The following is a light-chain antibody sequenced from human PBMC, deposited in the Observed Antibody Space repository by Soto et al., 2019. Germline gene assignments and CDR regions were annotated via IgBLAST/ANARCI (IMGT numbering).Light chain of an antibody. J-gene: IGLJ2*01. V-gene: IGLV1-40*01. CDR2: GNS. Sequence: QSVLTQPPSVSGAPGQRVTISCTGSSSNIGAGYDVHWYQQLPGTAPKLLSYGNSNRPSGVPDRFSGSKSGTSASLAITGLQAEDEADYYGQSYDSSLSGYVVFGGGTKLHVL. CDR3: QSYDSSLSGYVV. CDR1: SSNIGAGYD.